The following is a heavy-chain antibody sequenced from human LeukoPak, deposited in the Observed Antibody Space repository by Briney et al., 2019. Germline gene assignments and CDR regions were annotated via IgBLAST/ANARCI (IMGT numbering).Heavy chain of an antibody. J-gene: IGHJ4*02. CDR2: INPSGGST. CDR1: GYIFTSYY. V-gene: IGHV1-46*01. CDR3: ARDLARGYPVYYFDY. Sequence: ASVKVSCKASGYIFTSYYMHWVRQAPGQGLEWMGIINPSGGSTSYAQKFQGRVTMTRDTSTSTVYMELSSLRSEDTAVYYCARDLARGYPVYYFDYWGQGTLVTVSS. D-gene: IGHD5-12*01.